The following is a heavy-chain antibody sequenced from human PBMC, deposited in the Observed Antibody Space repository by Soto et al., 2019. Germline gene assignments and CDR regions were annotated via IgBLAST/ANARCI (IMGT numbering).Heavy chain of an antibody. CDR2: INPSGGHT. J-gene: IGHJ4*02. Sequence: QVQLMQSGAEVKKPGASVKVSCKASGNTFTNYYIHWVRQAPGQGLEWMGTINPSGGHTTYAQKFLGRGTRTRDTATSTLYMELTRLRTEDTAVYYCARGGPVVVVTAAFDYWGQGTLVTVSS. CDR3: ARGGPVVVVTAAFDY. CDR1: GNTFTNYY. V-gene: IGHV1-46*01. D-gene: IGHD2-21*02.